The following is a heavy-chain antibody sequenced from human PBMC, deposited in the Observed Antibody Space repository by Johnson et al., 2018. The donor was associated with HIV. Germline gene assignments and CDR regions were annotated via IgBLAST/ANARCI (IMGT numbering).Heavy chain of an antibody. CDR1: GFTFDDYA. CDR3: ARALGLEVCDFDI. J-gene: IGHJ3*02. V-gene: IGHV3-9*01. CDR2: ISWNSGSI. D-gene: IGHD2-8*01. Sequence: QLVESGGGLVQPGRSLRLSCAASGFTFDDYAMHWVRQAPGKGLEWVSGISWNSGSIGYVDSVKGRFTISRDNAKNSLYLQMNSLRAEDTAVYYCARALGLEVCDFDIWGQGTMVTVSS.